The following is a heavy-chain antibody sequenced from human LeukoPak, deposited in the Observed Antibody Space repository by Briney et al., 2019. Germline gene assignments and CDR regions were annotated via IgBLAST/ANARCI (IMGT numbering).Heavy chain of an antibody. CDR1: GYTFTSYD. CDR3: ARDYYDNSGYDY. Sequence: ASVKVSCKASGYTFTSYDINWVRQATGQGLEWMGWMSPNNGNRGHAQRFQGRVTMTRNTSISTAYLELSNLRSEDTAVYYCARDYYDNSGYDYWGQGTLVTVSS. CDR2: MSPNNGNR. J-gene: IGHJ4*02. D-gene: IGHD3-22*01. V-gene: IGHV1-8*01.